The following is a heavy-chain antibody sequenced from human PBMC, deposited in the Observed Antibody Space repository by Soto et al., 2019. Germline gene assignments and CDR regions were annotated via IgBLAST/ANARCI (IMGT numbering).Heavy chain of an antibody. CDR2: ISGSGGST. Sequence: GSLRLSCAAPGFTFSSYAMSWVRQAPGKGLEWVSAISGSGGSTYYADSVKGRFTISRDNSKNTLYLQMNSLRAEDTAVYYCAKASYGSGSYSTYYYYGMDVWGQGTTVTVSS. J-gene: IGHJ6*02. CDR1: GFTFSSYA. D-gene: IGHD3-10*01. CDR3: AKASYGSGSYSTYYYYGMDV. V-gene: IGHV3-23*01.